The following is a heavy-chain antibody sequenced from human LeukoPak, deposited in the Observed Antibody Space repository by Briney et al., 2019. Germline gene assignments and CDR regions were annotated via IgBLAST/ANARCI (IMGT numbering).Heavy chain of an antibody. CDR1: GFTFSSYG. CDR3: ARSRITLDV. CDR2: IWYDGSNK. Sequence: GGSLRLSCAASGFTFSSYGMHWVRQAPGKGLEWVAFIWYDGSNKYYADSVKGRFTISRDNSKNTLYLQMNSLRAKHTAVYFCARSRITLDVWGKGPTVTVSS. V-gene: IGHV3-33*01. D-gene: IGHD3-10*01. J-gene: IGHJ6*04.